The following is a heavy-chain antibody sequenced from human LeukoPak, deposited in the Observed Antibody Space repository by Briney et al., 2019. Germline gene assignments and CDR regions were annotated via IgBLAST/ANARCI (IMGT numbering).Heavy chain of an antibody. CDR2: ISGSGGST. CDR1: GFTFSSYT. CDR3: AKDRSYSSGWYMQLDAFDI. D-gene: IGHD6-19*01. V-gene: IGHV3-23*01. Sequence: GGSLRLSCVVSGFTFSSYTMSWVRQAPGKGLEWVSAISGSGGSTYYADSVRGRFTISRDNSKNTLYLQMNSLRAEDTAVYYCAKDRSYSSGWYMQLDAFDIWGQGTMVTVSS. J-gene: IGHJ3*02.